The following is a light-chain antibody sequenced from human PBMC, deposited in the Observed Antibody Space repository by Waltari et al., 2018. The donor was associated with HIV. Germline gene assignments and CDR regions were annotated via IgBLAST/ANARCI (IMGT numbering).Light chain of an antibody. Sequence: ELVMTQSPATLSVSPGERVTPSCRASQNVNFNLARYQQKPGQAPRLLIYGAYGRAAGIPARFSGSGSGTEFTLTISSLQSEDFAVYYCQQYENWPPITFGQGTRLEIK. CDR3: QQYENWPPIT. CDR1: QNVNFN. V-gene: IGKV3D-15*01. J-gene: IGKJ5*01. CDR2: GAY.